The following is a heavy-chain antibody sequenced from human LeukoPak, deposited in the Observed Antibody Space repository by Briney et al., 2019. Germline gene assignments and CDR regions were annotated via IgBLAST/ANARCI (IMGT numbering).Heavy chain of an antibody. Sequence: GGSLRLSCAASGFTFSNYAMTWVRRAPGKGLEWASSIWGSGDYTNYADSVRGRVTISRDRTKSTLFLQLNSLRVDDTAVYYCAKDPNGDYVGAFDVWGQGIMVTVSS. J-gene: IGHJ3*01. D-gene: IGHD4-23*01. CDR3: AKDPNGDYVGAFDV. V-gene: IGHV3-23*01. CDR1: GFTFSNYA. CDR2: IWGSGDYT.